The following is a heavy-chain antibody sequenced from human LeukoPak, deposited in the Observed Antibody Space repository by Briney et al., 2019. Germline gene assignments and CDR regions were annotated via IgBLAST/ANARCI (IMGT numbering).Heavy chain of an antibody. CDR2: ISYDGSNK. Sequence: PGGSLRLSCAASGFTFSSYGMHWVRQAPGKGLEWVAVISYDGSNKYYADSVKGRFTISRDNSKKTLYLQMNSLRAEDTAVYYCARGYDSSGYSILYWGQGTLVTVSS. V-gene: IGHV3-30*03. J-gene: IGHJ4*02. CDR1: GFTFSSYG. D-gene: IGHD3-22*01. CDR3: ARGYDSSGYSILY.